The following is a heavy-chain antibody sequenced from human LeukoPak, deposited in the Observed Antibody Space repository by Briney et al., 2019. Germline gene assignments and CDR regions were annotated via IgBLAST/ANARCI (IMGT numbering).Heavy chain of an antibody. D-gene: IGHD6-13*01. V-gene: IGHV1-69*06. J-gene: IGHJ4*02. CDR3: ARGRYSSSWYVGFDY. CDR2: IIPIFGTA. CDR1: GDTFSSYA. Sequence: SVKVSCKASGDTFSSYAISWVRQAPGQGLEWMGGIIPIFGTANYAQKFQGRVTITADKSTSTAYMELSSLRSEDTAVYYCARGRYSSSWYVGFDYWGQGTLVTVSS.